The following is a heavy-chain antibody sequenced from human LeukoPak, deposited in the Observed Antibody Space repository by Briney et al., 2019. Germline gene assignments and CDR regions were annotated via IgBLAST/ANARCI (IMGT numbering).Heavy chain of an antibody. CDR3: ARQSDTTLDY. J-gene: IGHJ4*02. D-gene: IGHD1-1*01. CDR1: GFTFSSYG. Sequence: PGRCLRLSCAASGFTFSSYGMHWVRQAPGKGLEWVAVIWYDGSNKYYADSVKGRFTISRDNSKNTLYLQMNSLRADDTAVYYCARQSDTTLDYWGQGTLVTVSS. CDR2: IWYDGSNK. V-gene: IGHV3-33*08.